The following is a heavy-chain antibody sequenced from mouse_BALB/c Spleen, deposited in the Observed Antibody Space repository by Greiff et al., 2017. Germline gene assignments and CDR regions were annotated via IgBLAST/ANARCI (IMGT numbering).Heavy chain of an antibody. CDR3: ARGLYYDYDWFAY. CDR1: GFTFSSYA. J-gene: IGHJ3*01. CDR2: ISSGGST. Sequence: EVQLVESGGGLVKPGGSLKLSCAASGFTFSSYAMSWVRQTPEKRLEWVASISSGGSTYYPDSVKGRFTISRDNARNILYLQMSSLRSEDTAMYYCARGLYYDYDWFAYWGQGTLVTVSA. D-gene: IGHD2-4*01. V-gene: IGHV5-6-5*01.